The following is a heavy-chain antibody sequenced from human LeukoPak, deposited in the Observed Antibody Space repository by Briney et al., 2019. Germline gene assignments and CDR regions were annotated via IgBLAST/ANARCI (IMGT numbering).Heavy chain of an antibody. Sequence: ASVKVSCKASGYTFTGYYMHWVRQAPGQGLEWMGWINPNSGGTNYAQKFQGRVTMTRDMSTSTDYMELSSLRSEDTAIYYCARDNSVGDNAWWFDPWGQGTLVTVSS. CDR2: INPNSGGT. J-gene: IGHJ5*02. D-gene: IGHD1-26*01. V-gene: IGHV1-2*02. CDR3: ARDNSVGDNAWWFDP. CDR1: GYTFTGYY.